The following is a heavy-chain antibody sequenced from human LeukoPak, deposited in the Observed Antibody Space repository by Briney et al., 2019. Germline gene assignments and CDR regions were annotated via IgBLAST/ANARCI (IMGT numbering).Heavy chain of an antibody. CDR3: ARASTYYDFWSGHLLFDY. J-gene: IGHJ4*02. D-gene: IGHD3-3*01. CDR1: GGSISSCY. CDR2: IYYSGST. Sequence: SETLSLTCTVSGGSISSCYWSWIRQPPGKGLEWIGYIYYSGSTNYNPSLKSRVTISVDTSKNQFSLKLSSVTAADTAVYYCARASTYYDFWSGHLLFDYWGQGTLVTVSS. V-gene: IGHV4-59*08.